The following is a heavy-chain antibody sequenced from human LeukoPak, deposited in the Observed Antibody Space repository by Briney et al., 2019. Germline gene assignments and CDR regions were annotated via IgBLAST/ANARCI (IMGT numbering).Heavy chain of an antibody. CDR1: GGTFSSNV. Sequence: ASVKVSCKASGGTFSSNVISWVRQAPGQGLEWMGRIIPIIGTPDYAQKFQGRVTITADKSTNTAYVELTSLKSDDTAVYYCARAGGSSWYVSLYYWGQGTLVTVSS. CDR2: IIPIIGTP. J-gene: IGHJ4*02. D-gene: IGHD6-13*01. V-gene: IGHV1-69*04. CDR3: ARAGGSSWYVSLYY.